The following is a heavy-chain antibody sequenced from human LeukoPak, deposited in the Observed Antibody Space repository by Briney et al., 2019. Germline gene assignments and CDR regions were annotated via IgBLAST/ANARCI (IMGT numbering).Heavy chain of an antibody. CDR2: IYYSGST. D-gene: IGHD4-17*01. V-gene: IGHV4-39*07. CDR3: AGVVSYGDSNWFDP. CDR1: GDSINSSSYY. J-gene: IGHJ5*02. Sequence: SEPLSLSCNVSGDSINSSSYYWGWHRQPPGQGLEWIESIYYSGSTYYNPSLKSRVTISVDTSKNQFSLKLSSVTAADTAVYYCAGVVSYGDSNWFDPWGQGTLVTVSS.